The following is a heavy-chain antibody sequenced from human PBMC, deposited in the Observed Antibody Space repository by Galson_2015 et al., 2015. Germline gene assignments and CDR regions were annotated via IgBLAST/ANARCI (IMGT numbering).Heavy chain of an antibody. CDR1: GYTLTELS. D-gene: IGHD3-10*01. J-gene: IGHJ4*02. V-gene: IGHV1-24*01. CDR3: ATTIRITMVQGVSRPPYFDY. Sequence: SVKVSCKVSGYTLTELSMHWVRQAPGKGLEWMGGFDPEDGETIYAQKFQGRVTMTEDTSTDTAYMELSSLRSEDTAVYYCATTIRITMVQGVSRPPYFDYWGQGTLVTVSS. CDR2: FDPEDGET.